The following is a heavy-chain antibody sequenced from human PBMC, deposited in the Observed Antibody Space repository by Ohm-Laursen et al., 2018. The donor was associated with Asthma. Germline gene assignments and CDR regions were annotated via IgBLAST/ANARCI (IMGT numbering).Heavy chain of an antibody. Sequence: TLSLTCPVSGGSISSSSYYWGWIRQPPGKGLEWIGYIYYSGSTYYNPSLKSRVTISVDTSKNQFSLKLSSVTAADTAVYYCARASWGGYCSGGSCSAFDYWGQGTLVTVSS. J-gene: IGHJ4*02. CDR2: IYYSGST. CDR1: GGSISSSSYY. V-gene: IGHV4-31*03. D-gene: IGHD2-15*01. CDR3: ARASWGGYCSGGSCSAFDY.